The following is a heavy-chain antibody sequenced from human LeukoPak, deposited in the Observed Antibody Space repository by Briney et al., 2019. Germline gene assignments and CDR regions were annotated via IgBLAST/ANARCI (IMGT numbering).Heavy chain of an antibody. CDR2: IYPGDSDT. Sequence: GESLKISCKGSGYSFTSYWIGWVRQMPGKGLEWMGIIYPGDSDTRYSPSFQGQVTISADKSISTAYLQWSSLKASDTAMYYCARLYYYDSSGYPSGWSYYYYYGMDVWGQGTTVTVSS. CDR3: ARLYYYDSSGYPSGWSYYYYYGMDV. CDR1: GYSFTSYW. V-gene: IGHV5-51*01. D-gene: IGHD3-22*01. J-gene: IGHJ6*02.